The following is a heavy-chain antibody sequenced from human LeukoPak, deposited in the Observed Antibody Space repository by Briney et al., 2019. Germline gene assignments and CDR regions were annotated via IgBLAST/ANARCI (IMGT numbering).Heavy chain of an antibody. J-gene: IGHJ4*02. V-gene: IGHV3-74*01. CDR2: INSDGSST. CDR3: AKDVYSSGCGYFDY. D-gene: IGHD6-19*01. CDR1: GFTFSNYW. Sequence: AGSLRLSCAASGFTFSNYWMYWVRQASGKGLVWVSRINSDGSSTSYADSVKGRFTISRDNSKNTLYLQMNSLRAEDTAVYYCAKDVYSSGCGYFDYWGQGTLATVSS.